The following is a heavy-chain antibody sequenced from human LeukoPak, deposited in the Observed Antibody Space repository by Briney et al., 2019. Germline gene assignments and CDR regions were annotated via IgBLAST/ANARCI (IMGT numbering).Heavy chain of an antibody. J-gene: IGHJ3*02. CDR2: IYYSGSA. D-gene: IGHD3-22*01. CDR1: GFTVSSNY. V-gene: IGHV4-59*08. Sequence: PGGSLRLSCAASGFTVSSNYMSWIRQPPGKGLEWIGYIYYSGSANYNPSLKSRVTISADTSKNQFSLKLSSVTAADTAVYYCARHDAIISMIVGERPFEIWGQGTLVTVSS. CDR3: ARHDAIISMIVGERPFEI.